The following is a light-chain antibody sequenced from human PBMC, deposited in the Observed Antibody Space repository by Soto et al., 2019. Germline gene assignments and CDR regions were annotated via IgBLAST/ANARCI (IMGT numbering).Light chain of an antibody. Sequence: DIQMTQSPSSLSASVVDRVTITCRGSQSISSSLNWYQQKPGKAPGLLIYAASTLQSGVPSRFSASGSGTEFTLTISSLQSEDFAVYYCQQYNDWPPYSFGQGTKVDIK. CDR2: AAS. V-gene: IGKV1-39*01. CDR3: QQYNDWPPYS. J-gene: IGKJ2*01. CDR1: QSISSS.